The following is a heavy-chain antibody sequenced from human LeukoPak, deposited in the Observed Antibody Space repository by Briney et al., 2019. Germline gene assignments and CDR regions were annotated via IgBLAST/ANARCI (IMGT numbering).Heavy chain of an antibody. Sequence: GGSLRLSCAASGFTFSSYTMNWVRQAPGKGLEWVSSISTSSSYIYYADSVKGRFTISRDNAKKSLYLQMNSLRAEDTALYYCARDEIAAPDYWGQGTLVTVSS. J-gene: IGHJ4*02. CDR2: ISTSSSYI. CDR3: ARDEIAAPDY. CDR1: GFTFSSYT. V-gene: IGHV3-21*04. D-gene: IGHD6-13*01.